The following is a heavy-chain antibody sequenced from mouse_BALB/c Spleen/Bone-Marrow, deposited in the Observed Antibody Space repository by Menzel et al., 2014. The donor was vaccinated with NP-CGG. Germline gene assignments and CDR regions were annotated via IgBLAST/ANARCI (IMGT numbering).Heavy chain of an antibody. CDR3: AKHRSVYPYAMDY. CDR2: IWGGGKE. J-gene: IGHJ4*01. V-gene: IGHV2-6-5*01. Sequence: HLVESGPGLVAPSQSLSITCTVSGSSLSDYGVSWIRQSPGKGLEWLGVIWGGGKEYYNSVLKSRLSINKDNSKSQVFLKMYSLQTDDTAIYYCAKHRSVYPYAMDYWGQGTSVTVSS. D-gene: IGHD2-10*02. CDR1: GSSLSDYG.